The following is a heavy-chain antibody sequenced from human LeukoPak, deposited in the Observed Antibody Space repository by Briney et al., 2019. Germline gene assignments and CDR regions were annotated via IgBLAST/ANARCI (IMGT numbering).Heavy chain of an antibody. CDR2: IYHSGST. CDR1: GYSISSGYY. CDR3: ALCRRGYYVGFDY. J-gene: IGHJ4*02. V-gene: IGHV4-38-2*01. D-gene: IGHD3-22*01. Sequence: SETLSLTCAVSGYSISSGYYWGWIRQPPGKGLEWIGSIYHSGSTYYNPSLKSRVTISVDTSKNQFSLKLNSVTAADTAVYYCALCRRGYYVGFDYWGQGTLVTVSS.